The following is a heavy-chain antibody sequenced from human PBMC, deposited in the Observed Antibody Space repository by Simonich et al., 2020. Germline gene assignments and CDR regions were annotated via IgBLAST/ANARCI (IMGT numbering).Heavy chain of an antibody. V-gene: IGHV1-2*06. Sequence: QVQLVQSGAEVKKPGASVKVSCKASGYTFTGYYMHWVRQAPGQGLEWIGRINPNSGGTNYAQKFQGRVTMTRDTSISTAYMELSRLRSDDTAVYYCARVFREYSSSSGAFDIWGQGTMVTVSS. CDR2: INPNSGGT. CDR1: GYTFTGYY. J-gene: IGHJ3*02. CDR3: ARVFREYSSSSGAFDI. D-gene: IGHD6-6*01.